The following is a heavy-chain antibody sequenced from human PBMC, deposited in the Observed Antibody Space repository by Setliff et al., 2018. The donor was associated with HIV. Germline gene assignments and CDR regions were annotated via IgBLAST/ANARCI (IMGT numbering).Heavy chain of an antibody. V-gene: IGHV1-8*02. J-gene: IGHJ4*02. D-gene: IGHD1-1*01. CDR2: MNPNSGNT. CDR3: ARGHSGNDY. CDR1: GYTFTNYD. Sequence: ASEKVSCKASGYTFTNYDINWVRQATGQGLEWMGRMNPNSGNTEYAQQFQGRVTMTRNTSISTAYMELSILRSEDTAIYYCARGHSGNDYWGQGTLVTVSS.